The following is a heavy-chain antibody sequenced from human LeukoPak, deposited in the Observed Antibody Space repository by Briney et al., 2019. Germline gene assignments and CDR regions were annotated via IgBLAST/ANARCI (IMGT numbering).Heavy chain of an antibody. V-gene: IGHV1-2*06. CDR3: ARGPTSMVVTPERFYY. Sequence: ASVKVSCKASGYTFTGYYMHWVRQAPGQGLEWMGRINPNSGGTNYAQKFQGRVTMTRDTSISTAYTELSRLRSDDTAVYYCARGPTSMVVTPERFYYWGQGTLVTVSS. CDR2: INPNSGGT. J-gene: IGHJ4*02. CDR1: GYTFTGYY. D-gene: IGHD4-23*01.